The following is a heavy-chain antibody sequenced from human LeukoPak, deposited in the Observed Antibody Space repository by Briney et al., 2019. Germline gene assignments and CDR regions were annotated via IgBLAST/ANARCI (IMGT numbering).Heavy chain of an antibody. CDR2: INTNTGNP. Sequence: ASVKVSCKASGYTFTSYAMNWVRQAPGQGLEWMGWINTNTGNPTYAQGFTGRFVFSLDTSVSTAYLQISSLKAEDTAVYYCASGTYYYDSSGCDYWGQGTLVTVSS. J-gene: IGHJ4*02. D-gene: IGHD3-22*01. V-gene: IGHV7-4-1*02. CDR3: ASGTYYYDSSGCDY. CDR1: GYTFTSYA.